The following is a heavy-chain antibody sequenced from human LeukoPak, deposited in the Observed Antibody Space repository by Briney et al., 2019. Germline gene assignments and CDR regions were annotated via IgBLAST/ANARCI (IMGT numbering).Heavy chain of an antibody. J-gene: IGHJ3*02. CDR3: ARGYDFWRKDI. V-gene: IGHV3-74*01. CDR2: VNSDGRST. D-gene: IGHD3-3*01. CDR1: GFTFSSYW. Sequence: GGSLRLSCAASGFTFSSYWMHWVRQAPGKGLVWVSHVNSDGRSTNYADSVKGRFTISRDNAKNTLYLQMNSLTAEDTAVYYRARGYDFWRKDIWGQGTMVTVSS.